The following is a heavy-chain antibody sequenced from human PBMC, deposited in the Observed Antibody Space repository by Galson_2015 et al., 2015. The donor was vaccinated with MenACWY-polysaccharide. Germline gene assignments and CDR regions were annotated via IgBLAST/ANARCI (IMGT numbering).Heavy chain of an antibody. V-gene: IGHV3-23*01. CDR1: GFTFSSYA. D-gene: IGHD2-15*01. CDR3: AKGGGGSYYSPLGY. J-gene: IGHJ4*02. Sequence: SLRLSCAASGFTFSSYAMSWVRQAPGKGLEWVSVICGSSNSTYYADSVKGRFTISRDNSKNTLYLQMNSLRAEDTAVYYCAKGGGGSYYSPLGYWGQGNLVTVSS. CDR2: ICGSSNST.